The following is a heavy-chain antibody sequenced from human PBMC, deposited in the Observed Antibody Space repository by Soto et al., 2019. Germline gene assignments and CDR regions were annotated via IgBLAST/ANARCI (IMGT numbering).Heavy chain of an antibody. D-gene: IGHD3-16*02. V-gene: IGHV3-33*01. CDR3: ARGISWGVIVPFDY. CDR2: IWYDGSNK. J-gene: IGHJ4*02. Sequence: GGSLRLSCAASGFTFSSYGMHWVRQAPGKGLEWVAVIWYDGSNKYYADSVKGRFTISRDNSKNTLYLQMNSLRAEDTAVYYCARGISWGVIVPFDYWGQGTLVTVSS. CDR1: GFTFSSYG.